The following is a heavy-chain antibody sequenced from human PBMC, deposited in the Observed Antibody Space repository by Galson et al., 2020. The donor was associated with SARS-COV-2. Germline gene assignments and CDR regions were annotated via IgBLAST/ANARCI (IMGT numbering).Heavy chain of an antibody. CDR1: GFTFSSYS. J-gene: IGHJ5*02. CDR2: ISSSSSYI. CDR3: AREVAGMHNWFDP. Sequence: GSLKISCAASGFTFSSYSMNWVRQAPGKGLEWVSSISSSSSYIYYADSVKGRFTISRDNAKNSLYLQMNSLRAEDTAVYYCAREVAGMHNWFDPWGQGTLVTVSS. V-gene: IGHV3-21*01. D-gene: IGHD6-19*01.